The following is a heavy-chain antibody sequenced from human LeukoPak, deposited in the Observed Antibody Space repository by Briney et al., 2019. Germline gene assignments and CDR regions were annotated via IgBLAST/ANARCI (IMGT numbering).Heavy chain of an antibody. CDR2: INQDGSEK. J-gene: IGHJ4*02. V-gene: IGHV3-7*05. D-gene: IGHD2-2*01. Sequence: GGTLRLSRAPSGFTFSSHWVNWVRQAPGKGLEWVANINQDGSEKYYVDSVKGRFTISRDNAKNSLYLQMNSLRAEDTAVYYCARDAIPDGIIFDYWGQGALVTVSS. CDR1: GFTFSSHW. CDR3: ARDAIPDGIIFDY.